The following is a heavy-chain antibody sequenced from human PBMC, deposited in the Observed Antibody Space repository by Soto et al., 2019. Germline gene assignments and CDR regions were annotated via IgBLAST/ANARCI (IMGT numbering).Heavy chain of an antibody. J-gene: IGHJ3*02. CDR1: GGTFSNHA. CDR2: IIPIFTTT. D-gene: IGHD6-13*01. V-gene: IGHV1-69*12. Sequence: QVHLVQSGAEVKKPGSSVKVSCKAPGGTFSNHAINWVRQAPGQGLEWMGRIIPIFTTTNYAQKFQGRVTMTADESTITASLELSSLRHDDTAVYYCAREVAADGTFREDVFDIWGQGTLVTVSS. CDR3: AREVAADGTFREDVFDI.